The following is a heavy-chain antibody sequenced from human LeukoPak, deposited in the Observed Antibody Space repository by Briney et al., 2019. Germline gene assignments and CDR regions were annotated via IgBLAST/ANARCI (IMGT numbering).Heavy chain of an antibody. CDR3: ARVGVGRFGELLSVDF. J-gene: IGHJ4*02. Sequence: PGGSLRLSCAASGFTFSSYWMHWVRQAPGKGLMWVSCIKNGGSSTTYADSVKGRFTISRDNAENTLFLQMNSLRAEDTAVYYCARVGVGRFGELLSVDFWGQGTLVTVSS. CDR1: GFTFSSYW. CDR2: IKNGGSST. V-gene: IGHV3-74*01. D-gene: IGHD3-10*01.